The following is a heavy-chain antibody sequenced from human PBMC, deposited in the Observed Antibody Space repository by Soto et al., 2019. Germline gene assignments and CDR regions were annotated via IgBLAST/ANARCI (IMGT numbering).Heavy chain of an antibody. V-gene: IGHV1-18*01. CDR2: ISAKNGVT. CDR1: GYNFTNYG. Sequence: GASVKVSCKTSGYNFTNYGISCVRQAPGQGLEWMGWISAKNGVTNYAQKFQGRVTMTRDTSISTAYMELSRLRSDDTAVYYCASGYCSSTSCYILLLWGQGTLVTVSS. J-gene: IGHJ4*02. D-gene: IGHD2-2*02. CDR3: ASGYCSSTSCYILLL.